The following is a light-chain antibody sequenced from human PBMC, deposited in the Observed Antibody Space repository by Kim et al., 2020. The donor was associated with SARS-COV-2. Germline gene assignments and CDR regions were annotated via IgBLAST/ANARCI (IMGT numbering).Light chain of an antibody. J-gene: IGKJ5*01. CDR2: YAS. CDR3: HQSSSLPIT. Sequence: VSPKEKGTITGRDSQSMGSNLHWYQQRPDQAPKLLIKYASQSISGVPSRFSGSGSGTDFTLTINSLEAEDAATYYCHQSSSLPITFGQGTRLEIK. CDR1: QSMGSN. V-gene: IGKV6-21*02.